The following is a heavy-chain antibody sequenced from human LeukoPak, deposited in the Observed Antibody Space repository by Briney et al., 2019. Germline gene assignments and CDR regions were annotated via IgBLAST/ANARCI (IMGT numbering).Heavy chain of an antibody. CDR1: GYSFTSNW. CDR3: ARHPSDTSGWPLDY. CDR2: IYGGDLDT. D-gene: IGHD6-19*01. J-gene: IGHJ4*02. V-gene: IGHV5-51*01. Sequence: GESLKISCKGSGYSFTSNWIGWVRQMPGKGLEWMGIIYGGDLDTRYSPSFQGQVTISADKSISTAYLQWSSLKASDTAMYYCARHPSDTSGWPLDYWGQGTLVTVSS.